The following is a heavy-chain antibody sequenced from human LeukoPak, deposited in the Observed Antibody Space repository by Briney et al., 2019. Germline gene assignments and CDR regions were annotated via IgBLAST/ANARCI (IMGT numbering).Heavy chain of an antibody. D-gene: IGHD5-18*01. J-gene: IGHJ4*02. CDR2: INHSGST. Sequence: PSETLSLTCAVYGGSFSGYYWSWIRQPPGKGLEWIGEINHSGSTNYNPSLKSRVTISVDTSKNQFSLKLSSVTAADTAVYYCARVARGYSYGYFDYWGQGTLVTVSS. CDR1: GGSFSGYY. CDR3: ARVARGYSYGYFDY. V-gene: IGHV4-34*01.